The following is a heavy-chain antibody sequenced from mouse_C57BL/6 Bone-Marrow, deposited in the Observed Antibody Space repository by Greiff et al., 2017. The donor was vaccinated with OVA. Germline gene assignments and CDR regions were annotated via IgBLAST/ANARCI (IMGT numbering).Heavy chain of an antibody. V-gene: IGHV1-80*01. Sequence: QVHVKQSGAELVKPGASVKISCKASGYAFSSYWMNWVKQRPGKGLEWIGQIYPGDGDTNYNGKFKGKATLTADKSSSTAYMQLSSLTSEDSAVYFCARSRQLRLPWFAYWGQGTLVTVSA. CDR1: GYAFSSYW. CDR2: IYPGDGDT. D-gene: IGHD3-2*02. CDR3: ARSRQLRLPWFAY. J-gene: IGHJ3*01.